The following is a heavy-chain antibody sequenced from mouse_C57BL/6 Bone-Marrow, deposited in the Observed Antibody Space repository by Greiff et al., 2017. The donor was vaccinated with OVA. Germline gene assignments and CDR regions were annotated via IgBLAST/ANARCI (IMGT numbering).Heavy chain of an antibody. Sequence: EVQLQQSGPELVKPGDSVKISCKASGYSFTGYFMNWVMQSHGKSLEWIGRINPYNGDTFYNQKFKGRATLTVDKSSSTAHMELRSLTSEDSAVYYCARSHYYGSSLYAMDYWGQGTSVTVSS. V-gene: IGHV1-20*01. CDR2: INPYNGDT. D-gene: IGHD1-1*01. CDR3: ARSHYYGSSLYAMDY. J-gene: IGHJ4*01. CDR1: GYSFTGYF.